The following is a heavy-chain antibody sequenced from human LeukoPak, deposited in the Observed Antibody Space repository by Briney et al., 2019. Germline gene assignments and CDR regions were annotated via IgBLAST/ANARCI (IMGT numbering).Heavy chain of an antibody. CDR1: GGSISSGSYY. D-gene: IGHD3-10*01. Sequence: PSETLSLTCTVSGGSISSGSYYWSWIRQPAGKGLEWIGRIYTSGSTNYNPSLKSRVTISVDTSKNQFSLKLSSVTAADTAVYYCAREQSGSYYSYYYYYYMDVWGKGTTVTISS. CDR2: IYTSGST. CDR3: AREQSGSYYSYYYYYYMDV. V-gene: IGHV4-61*02. J-gene: IGHJ6*03.